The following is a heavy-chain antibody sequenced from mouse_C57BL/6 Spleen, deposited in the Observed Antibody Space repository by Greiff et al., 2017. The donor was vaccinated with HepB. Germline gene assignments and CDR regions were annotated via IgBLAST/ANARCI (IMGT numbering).Heavy chain of an antibody. D-gene: IGHD2-4*01. CDR1: GFSFNTYA. J-gene: IGHJ4*01. CDR2: IRSKSNNYAT. Sequence: EVKVVESGGGLVQPKGSLKLSCAASGFSFNTYAMNWVRQAPGKGLEWVARIRSKSNNYATYYADSVKDRFTISRDDSESMLYLQMNNLKTEDTAMYYCVRQNDYDGYAMDYWGQGTSVTVSS. CDR3: VRQNDYDGYAMDY. V-gene: IGHV10-1*01.